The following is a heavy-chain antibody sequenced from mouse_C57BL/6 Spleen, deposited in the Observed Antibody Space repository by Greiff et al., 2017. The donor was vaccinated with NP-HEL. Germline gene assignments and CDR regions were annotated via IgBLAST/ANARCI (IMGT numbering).Heavy chain of an antibody. J-gene: IGHJ2*01. Sequence: VQLQQSGPELVKPGASVKISCKASGYSFTGYYMNWVKQSPEKSLEWIGEINPSTGGTTYNQKFKAKATLTVDKSSSTAYMQLKSLTSEDSAVYYCARGNYYYGSSYNFDYWGQGTTLTVSS. D-gene: IGHD1-1*01. V-gene: IGHV1-42*01. CDR2: INPSTGGT. CDR3: ARGNYYYGSSYNFDY. CDR1: GYSFTGYY.